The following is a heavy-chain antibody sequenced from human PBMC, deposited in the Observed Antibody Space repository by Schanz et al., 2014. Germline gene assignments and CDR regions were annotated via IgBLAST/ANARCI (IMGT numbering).Heavy chain of an antibody. CDR2: IKHDGSVK. J-gene: IGHJ5*02. Sequence: EVQLVESGGGLIQPGGSLRLSCAASGFSFSDHAMDWVRQAAGKGPEWVANIKHDGSVKDYVDSVEGRFTISRDNAKNSLCLQMNSLRPEDTAVYYCARGRVLESWGQGTLVTVSS. D-gene: IGHD1-1*01. CDR1: GFSFSDHA. CDR3: ARGRVLES. V-gene: IGHV3-7*02.